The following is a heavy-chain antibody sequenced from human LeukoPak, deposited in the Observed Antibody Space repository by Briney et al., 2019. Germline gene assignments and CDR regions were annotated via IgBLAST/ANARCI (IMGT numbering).Heavy chain of an antibody. CDR2: VSAYNGNT. D-gene: IGHD2-21*02. J-gene: IGHJ6*02. Sequence: ASVKVSCKASGYTFTSYGISWVRQAPGQGLEWMGWVSAYNGNTNYAQKLQGRVTMTTDTSTSTAYMELRSLRSDDTAVYYCAGYCGGDCYTAYGMDVWGQGTTVTVSS. V-gene: IGHV1-18*01. CDR3: AGYCGGDCYTAYGMDV. CDR1: GYTFTSYG.